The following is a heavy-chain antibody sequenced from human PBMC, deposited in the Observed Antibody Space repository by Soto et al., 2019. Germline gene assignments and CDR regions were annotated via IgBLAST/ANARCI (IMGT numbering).Heavy chain of an antibody. J-gene: IGHJ4*02. V-gene: IGHV3-23*01. CDR1: GFTFGTFA. CDR2: IGAGRQ. CDR3: TKDIRPDGFWDFDH. D-gene: IGHD3-16*01. Sequence: GGSLRLSCAASGFTFGTFAMNWVRQAPGKGLEWVSGIGAGRQYYADSVKGRFTISRDNPKSTLYLQMNSLRDEDTAIYYCTKDIRPDGFWDFDHWGQGTLVTVSS.